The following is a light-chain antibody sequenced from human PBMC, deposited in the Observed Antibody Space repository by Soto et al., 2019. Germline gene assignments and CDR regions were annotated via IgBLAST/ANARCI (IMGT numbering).Light chain of an antibody. V-gene: IGLV1-44*01. J-gene: IGLJ1*01. CDR2: SNN. Sequence: QSVLTQPPSASGTPGQRVTISCSGSSSNIGSNTVNWYQQLPGTAPKLPIYSNNQRPSGVPDRFSGSKSGTSASLAISGLQSEDEADYYCAAWDDSLNANYVFGTGTKVTVL. CDR3: AAWDDSLNANYV. CDR1: SSNIGSNT.